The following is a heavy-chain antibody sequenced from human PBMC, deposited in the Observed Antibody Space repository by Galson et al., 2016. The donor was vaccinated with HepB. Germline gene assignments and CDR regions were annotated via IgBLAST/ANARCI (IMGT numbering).Heavy chain of an antibody. CDR2: IFHTGTT. Sequence: ETLSLTCRVSGYSIASGSFWGWIRQPPGKGLEWIASIFHTGTTYRNPSLMSRFIISMDTSKNEISLQLSSVTAADTAVYYCARGSLWYDYWGQGTLVTVSS. CDR3: ARGSLWYDY. D-gene: IGHD6-13*01. CDR1: GYSIASGSF. V-gene: IGHV4-38-2*02. J-gene: IGHJ4*02.